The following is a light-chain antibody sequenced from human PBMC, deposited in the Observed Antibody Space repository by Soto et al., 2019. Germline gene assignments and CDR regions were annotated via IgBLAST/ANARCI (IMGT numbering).Light chain of an antibody. CDR1: SGSVSTNYY. J-gene: IGLJ2*01. CDR2: GTN. CDR3: VLYMGSGISV. V-gene: IGLV8-61*01. Sequence: QAVVTQEPSFSVSPVGTVTLTCGLSSGSVSTNYYPSWYQQTPGQAPRTLIYGTNTRSSGVPDRFSGSILGNKAALTIAGAQADDESDYYCVLYMGSGISVFGGGTKLTVL.